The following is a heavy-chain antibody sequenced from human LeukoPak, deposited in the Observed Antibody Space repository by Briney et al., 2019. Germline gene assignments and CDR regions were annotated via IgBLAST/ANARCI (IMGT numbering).Heavy chain of an antibody. Sequence: SETLSLTCTVSGGSVTRDNYYWTWIRQAPGKGLEWIGYVYYSGSTNYNPSLKSRVTISLDMSKNQFSLKLSSVTAADTAVYYCASADYYYDSSGQLLGDAFDIWGQGTMVTVSS. D-gene: IGHD3-22*01. CDR3: ASADYYYDSSGQLLGDAFDI. CDR2: VYYSGST. V-gene: IGHV4-61*01. J-gene: IGHJ3*02. CDR1: GGSVTRDNYY.